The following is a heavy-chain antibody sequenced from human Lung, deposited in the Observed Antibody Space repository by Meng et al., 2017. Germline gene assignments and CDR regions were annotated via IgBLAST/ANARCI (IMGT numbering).Heavy chain of an antibody. CDR2: INHSGST. Sequence: QVQVQQWGAGLLKPSETLSLTCVVSGGSFSDYYWSWIRQPPGKGLEWIGEINHSGSTNYNPSLESRATISVDTSQNNLPLKLSSVTAADSAVYYCARGPTTMAHDFDYWGQGTLVTVSS. V-gene: IGHV4-34*01. J-gene: IGHJ4*02. CDR1: GGSFSDYY. CDR3: ARGPTTMAHDFDY. D-gene: IGHD4-11*01.